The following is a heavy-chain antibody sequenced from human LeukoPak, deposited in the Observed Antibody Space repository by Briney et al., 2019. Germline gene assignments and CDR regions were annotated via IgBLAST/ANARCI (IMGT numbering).Heavy chain of an antibody. J-gene: IGHJ4*02. Sequence: PSETLSLTCTVSGGSISSSSYYWGWIRQPPGKGLEWIGSIYYSGSTYYNPSLKSRVTISVDTSKNQFSLKLSSVTAADTAVYYCAQTRGYDFDYWGQGTLVTVPS. V-gene: IGHV4-39*07. CDR2: IYYSGST. CDR3: AQTRGYDFDY. CDR1: GGSISSSSYY. D-gene: IGHD3-3*01.